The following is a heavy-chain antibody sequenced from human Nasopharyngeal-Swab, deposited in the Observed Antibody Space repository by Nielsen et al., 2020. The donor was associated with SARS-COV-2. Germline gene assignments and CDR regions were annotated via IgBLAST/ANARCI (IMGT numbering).Heavy chain of an antibody. D-gene: IGHD6-19*01. V-gene: IGHV5-10-1*01. CDR2: IDPSDSYT. CDR1: GYSFTSYW. Sequence: KVSCKGSGYSFTSYWISWVRQMPGKGLEWMGRIDPSDSYTNYSPSFQGHVTISADKSISTAYLQWSSLKASDTAMYYCARAPIAVAYYYYYMDVWGKGTTVTVSS. CDR3: ARAPIAVAYYYYYMDV. J-gene: IGHJ6*03.